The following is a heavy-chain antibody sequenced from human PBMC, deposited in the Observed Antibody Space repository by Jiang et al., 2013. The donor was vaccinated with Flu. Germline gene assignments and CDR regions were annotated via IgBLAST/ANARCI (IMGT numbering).Heavy chain of an antibody. CDR1: GFTFSTYA. Sequence: SGFTFSTYAMSWVRQAPGKGAGNGSLPLEVVVLAHTTQTPXKGRLTISRDNSKNTLFLQMNSLRVEDTAIYFCAGLFFASGSYYGPFDHWGQGTLVTVSS. CDR3: AGLFFASGSYYGPFDH. J-gene: IGHJ4*02. V-gene: IGHV3-23*01. D-gene: IGHD3-10*01. CDR2: LEVVVLA.